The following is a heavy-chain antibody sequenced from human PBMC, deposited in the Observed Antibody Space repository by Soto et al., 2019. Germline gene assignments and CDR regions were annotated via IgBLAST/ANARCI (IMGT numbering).Heavy chain of an antibody. Sequence: EVHLVESGGGLVKPGGSLRLSCAASGFTFSNYIMNWVRQAPGKGLEWVSSISSSANYRYYADSVKGRFTISRDNAKNSLYLQMNSLRAEDTALYYCAIFVVTEGPVYSMDVWGQGTSVTVSS. J-gene: IGHJ6*02. CDR1: GFTFSNYI. V-gene: IGHV3-21*01. CDR3: AIFVVTEGPVYSMDV. D-gene: IGHD2-21*02. CDR2: ISSSANYR.